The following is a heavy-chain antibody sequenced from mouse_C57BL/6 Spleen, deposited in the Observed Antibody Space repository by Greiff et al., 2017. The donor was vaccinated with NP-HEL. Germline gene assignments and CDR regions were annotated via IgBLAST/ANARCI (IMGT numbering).Heavy chain of an antibody. V-gene: IGHV5-17*01. J-gene: IGHJ2*01. CDR3: ARNYDYPFDY. CDR2: ISSGSSTV. D-gene: IGHD2-4*01. Sequence: EVKLVESGGGLVKPGGSLKLSCAASGFTFSDYGMHWVRQAPEKGLEWVAYISSGSSTVYYADTVKGRFTISRDNAKNTLFLQMTSLRSEETAMYYCARNYDYPFDYWGQGTTLTVSS. CDR1: GFTFSDYG.